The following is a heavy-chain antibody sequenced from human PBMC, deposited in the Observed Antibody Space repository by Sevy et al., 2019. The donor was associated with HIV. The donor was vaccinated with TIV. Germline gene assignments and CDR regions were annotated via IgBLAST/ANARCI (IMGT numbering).Heavy chain of an antibody. CDR3: VGETYYYDISAYYPLGF. V-gene: IGHV3-73*01. J-gene: IGHJ4*02. CDR1: GFTFLGST. CDR2: FRSRPNNYAT. Sequence: GGSLRLSCAASGFTFLGSTVHWVRQASGKGLEWVGLFRSRPNNYATAYSESVKGRFTIYRDDSRKTAFLQMNSLETEDTAVYFCVGETYYYDISAYYPLGFWGQGTLVTVSS. D-gene: IGHD3-22*01.